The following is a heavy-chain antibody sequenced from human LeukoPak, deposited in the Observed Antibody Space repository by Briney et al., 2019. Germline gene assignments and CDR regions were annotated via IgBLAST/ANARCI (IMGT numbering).Heavy chain of an antibody. CDR2: ISSSSSTI. Sequence: GGSLRLSCAASGFTFSSYSMNWVRQAPGKGLEWVSYISSSSSTIYYADSVKGRFTISRDNAKNSLYLQMNSLKAEDTAVYYCSREVGATGFDPWGQGTVVTVSS. V-gene: IGHV3-48*01. CDR1: GFTFSSYS. D-gene: IGHD1-26*01. CDR3: SREVGATGFDP. J-gene: IGHJ5*02.